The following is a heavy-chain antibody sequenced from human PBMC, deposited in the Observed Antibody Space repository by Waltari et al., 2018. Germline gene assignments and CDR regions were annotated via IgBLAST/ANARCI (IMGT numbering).Heavy chain of an antibody. CDR1: GFTFSTYW. CDR2: INADWGSK. Sequence: EVQVVESGGGLVQPGGSLRLSCAASGFTFSTYWMHWVRQAPGKGLVWVARINADWGSKSYADSGKGRFTISRDNGNNTLYLQMNSLRAEDTAVYYCTRSRYCSTTSCQVDWFDPWGQGTLVTVSS. D-gene: IGHD2-2*01. CDR3: TRSRYCSTTSCQVDWFDP. J-gene: IGHJ5*02. V-gene: IGHV3-74*01.